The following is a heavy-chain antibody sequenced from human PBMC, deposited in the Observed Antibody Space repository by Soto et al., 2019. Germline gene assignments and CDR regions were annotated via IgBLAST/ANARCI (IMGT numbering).Heavy chain of an antibody. CDR3: AGNYLAAAGSHWFDP. J-gene: IGHJ5*02. V-gene: IGHV4-39*01. Sequence: SETLSLTCTVSGGSISSSSYYWGWIRQPPGKGLEWIGSIYYSGSTYYNPSLKSRVTISVDTSKNQFSLKLSSVTAADTAVYYCAGNYLAAAGSHWFDPWGQGTLVTVSS. CDR2: IYYSGST. D-gene: IGHD6-13*01. CDR1: GGSISSSSYY.